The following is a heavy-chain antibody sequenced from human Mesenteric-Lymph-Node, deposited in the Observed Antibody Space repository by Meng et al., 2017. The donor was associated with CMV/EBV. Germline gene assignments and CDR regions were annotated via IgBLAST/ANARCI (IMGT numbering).Heavy chain of an antibody. J-gene: IGHJ4*02. V-gene: IGHV3-66*02. CDR2: LHVAGDT. D-gene: IGHD3-16*01. Sequence: GGSLRLSFIASGFSVSNNFMGWVRQAPGKGLEWVSVLHVAGDTYYPDSVKGRFTISKDNSKNMLHLQMNNLRVEDTAVYYCAKVGFEAGLWRRVYWGQGTLVTVSS. CDR3: AKVGFEAGLWRRVY. CDR1: GFSVSNNF.